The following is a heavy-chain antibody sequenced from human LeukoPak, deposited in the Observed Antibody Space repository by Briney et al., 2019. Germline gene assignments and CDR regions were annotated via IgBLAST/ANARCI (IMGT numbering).Heavy chain of an antibody. CDR1: GYTFTGYY. D-gene: IGHD3-22*01. CDR2: INPNSGGT. CDR3: ARGYYYDSSGYYYGYFQH. V-gene: IGHV1-2*02. Sequence: ASVKVSCKASGYTFTGYYMHWVRQAPGRGLEWMGWINPNSGGTNYAQKFQGRVTMTRDTSISTAYMELSRLRSDDTAVYYCARGYYYDSSGYYYGYFQHWGQGTLVTVSS. J-gene: IGHJ1*01.